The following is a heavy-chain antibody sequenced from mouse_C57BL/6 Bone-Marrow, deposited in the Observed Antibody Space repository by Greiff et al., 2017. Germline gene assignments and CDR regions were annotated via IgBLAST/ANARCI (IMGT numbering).Heavy chain of an antibody. V-gene: IGHV1-39*01. D-gene: IGHD2-3*01. CDR3: AKEGHDGYYVGFAY. Sequence: LVEPGASVTISCKASGYSFPDYNMNWVKQSNGKSLEWIGVINPNYGTTSYNQKFKGKATLTVDQSSSTAYMQLNSLTSEDSAVYYCAKEGHDGYYVGFAYWGQGTLVTVSA. J-gene: IGHJ3*01. CDR1: GYSFPDYN. CDR2: INPNYGTT.